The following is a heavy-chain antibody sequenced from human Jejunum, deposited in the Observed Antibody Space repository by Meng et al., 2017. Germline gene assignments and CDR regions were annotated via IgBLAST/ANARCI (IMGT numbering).Heavy chain of an antibody. Sequence: GGSLRLSCAGTGFVFSDFWVHWVRQAPGKGLEWVSAIGTAGDTYYTDSVKGRFTISRENAKNSLFLQMNSLRAGDTAVYFCTRGGGYSLYAFDIWGQGTMVTVSS. CDR3: TRGGGYSLYAFDI. D-gene: IGHD2-21*01. CDR2: IGTAGDT. V-gene: IGHV3-13*01. CDR1: GFVFSDFW. J-gene: IGHJ3*02.